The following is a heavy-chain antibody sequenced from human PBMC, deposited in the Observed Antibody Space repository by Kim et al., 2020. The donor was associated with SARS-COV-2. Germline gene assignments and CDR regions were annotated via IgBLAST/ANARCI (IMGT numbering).Heavy chain of an antibody. J-gene: IGHJ6*02. D-gene: IGHD2-21*01. CDR1: GFTFDTYA. CDR3: AKMVIMDGYNYFYYYAMDV. V-gene: IGHV3-23*01. Sequence: GGSLRLSCVASGFTFDTYAMSWVRQAPRKGLEWVSVISGGAVNKFYADSVRGRFTISRDNSKNTLYLQMNSLRDEDTALYYCAKMVIMDGYNYFYYYAMDVWGPGTTVTVSS. CDR2: ISGGAVNK.